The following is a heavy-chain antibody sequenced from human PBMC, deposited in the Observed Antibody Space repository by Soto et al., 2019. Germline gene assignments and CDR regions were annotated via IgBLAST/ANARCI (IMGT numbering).Heavy chain of an antibody. D-gene: IGHD4-17*01. CDR1: GFTFDDYA. V-gene: IGHV3-9*01. J-gene: IGHJ3*02. CDR3: VKDTGAYGDYVGMDAFDI. CDR2: ISWNSGSI. Sequence: EVQLVESGGGLVQPGRSLRLSCAASGFTFDDYAMHWVRQAPGKGLEWVSGISWNSGSIGYADSVKGRFTISRDNAKNSLYLQMNSLRAEDTALYYCVKDTGAYGDYVGMDAFDIWGQGTMVTVSS.